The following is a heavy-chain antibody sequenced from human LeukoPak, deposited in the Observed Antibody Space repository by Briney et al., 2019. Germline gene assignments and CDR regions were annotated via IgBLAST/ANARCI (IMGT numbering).Heavy chain of an antibody. CDR1: GHTFTGYY. Sequence: ASVKVSCKASGHTFTGYYMHWVRQAPGQGLEWMGWIDPNSGGTNYAQKFQGWVTMTRDTSISTAYMELSRLRSDDTAVYYCARNGDYDYYYGMDVWGKGTTVTVSS. V-gene: IGHV1-2*04. CDR2: IDPNSGGT. D-gene: IGHD4-17*01. J-gene: IGHJ6*04. CDR3: ARNGDYDYYYGMDV.